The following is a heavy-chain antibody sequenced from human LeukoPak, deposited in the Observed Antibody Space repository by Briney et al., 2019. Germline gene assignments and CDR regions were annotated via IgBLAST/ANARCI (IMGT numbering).Heavy chain of an antibody. Sequence: GGSLRLSCAASRFTFSSYWMTWVRQAPGKGLEWVAHIKQDGSEKYYVDSVKGRFTISRDNAKNSLYLQMNSLRAEDTAVYYCARGSYQLLWGGQGTLVTVSS. V-gene: IGHV3-7*01. D-gene: IGHD2-2*01. CDR2: IKQDGSEK. CDR1: RFTFSSYW. CDR3: ARGSYQLLW. J-gene: IGHJ4*02.